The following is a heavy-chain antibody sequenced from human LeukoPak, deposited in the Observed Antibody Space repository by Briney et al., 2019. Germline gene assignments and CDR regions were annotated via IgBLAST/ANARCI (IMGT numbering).Heavy chain of an antibody. V-gene: IGHV3-11*01. J-gene: IGHJ4*02. CDR2: ISSSGSNI. D-gene: IGHD6-6*01. CDR3: ARDLSSPGGFDY. Sequence: GGSLRLSCAASGFTFSDYYMSWIRQAPGKGLEGVSYISSSGSNIYYADSVKGRFTISRDNAKNSLYLQMNSLRDEDTAVYYCARDLSSPGGFDYWGQGTLVTVSS. CDR1: GFTFSDYY.